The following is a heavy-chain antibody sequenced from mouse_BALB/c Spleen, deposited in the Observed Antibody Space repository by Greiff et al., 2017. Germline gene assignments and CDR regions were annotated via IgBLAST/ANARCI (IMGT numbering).Heavy chain of an antibody. V-gene: IGHV5-12-2*01. CDR3: ARHPPYRWYFDV. CDR2: ISNGGGST. J-gene: IGHJ1*01. CDR1: GFTFSSYT. Sequence: EVHLVESGGGLVQPGGSLKLSCAASGFTFSSYTMSWVRQTPEKRLEWVAYISNGGGSTYYPDTVKGRFTISRDNAKNTLYLQMSSLKSEDTAMYYCARHPPYRWYFDVWGAGTTVTVSS.